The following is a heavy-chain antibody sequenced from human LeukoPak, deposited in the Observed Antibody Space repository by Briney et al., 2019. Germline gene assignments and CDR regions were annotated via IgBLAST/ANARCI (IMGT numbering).Heavy chain of an antibody. D-gene: IGHD3-22*01. Sequence: GWSLRLSCAASGFTFSTYTMHWVRQAPGKGLEWIALLSYDGSNDYYADSVKGRFTISRDNSKNTLYPQMDSLRADDTAVYYCARTYHYDRSGYYDNWFDPWGLGTLVTVAS. V-gene: IGHV3-30-3*01. CDR2: LSYDGSND. CDR1: GFTFSTYT. CDR3: ARTYHYDRSGYYDNWFDP. J-gene: IGHJ5*02.